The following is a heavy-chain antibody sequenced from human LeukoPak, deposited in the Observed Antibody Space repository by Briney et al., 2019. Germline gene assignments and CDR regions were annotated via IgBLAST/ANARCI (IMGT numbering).Heavy chain of an antibody. V-gene: IGHV3-7*01. CDR2: IKKDGTEK. J-gene: IGHJ5*02. D-gene: IGHD6-19*01. Sequence: PGGSLRLSCAASGFTFSSYWMSWVRQAPGKGLEWVANIKKDGTEKKYVDSVKGRFAISRDNAKNSLYLQMNSLRAEDTALYYCARGGGSGWYSGWFDPWGQGTLVTVSS. CDR3: ARGGGSGWYSGWFDP. CDR1: GFTFSSYW.